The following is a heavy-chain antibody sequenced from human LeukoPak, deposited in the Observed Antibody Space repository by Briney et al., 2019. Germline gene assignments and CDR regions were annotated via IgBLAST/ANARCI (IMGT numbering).Heavy chain of an antibody. Sequence: SETLSLTCAVYGGSFSGYYWSWIRQPPGKGLEWIGEINHSGSTNYNPSLKSRVTISVDTSKNQFSLKLSSVTAADTAVYYCARGPAEVGSSYVDYWGQGTRVTVSS. V-gene: IGHV4-34*01. D-gene: IGHD6-13*01. CDR3: ARGPAEVGSSYVDY. CDR1: GGSFSGYY. CDR2: INHSGST. J-gene: IGHJ4*02.